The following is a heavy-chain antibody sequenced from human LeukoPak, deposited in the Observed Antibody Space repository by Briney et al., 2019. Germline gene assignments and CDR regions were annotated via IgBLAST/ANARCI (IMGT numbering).Heavy chain of an antibody. D-gene: IGHD3-10*01. V-gene: IGHV3-23*01. CDR1: GFTFSSYA. CDR3: AKDRITMVRGVPNDAFDI. CDR2: INGSGGST. J-gene: IGHJ3*02. Sequence: WGSLRLSCAASGFTFSSYAMSWLRQAPGKGLEWVSAINGSGGSTYYAAPVKGRFTISRDNSKNTLYLQMNSLRAEDTAVYYCAKDRITMVRGVPNDAFDIWGQGTMVTVSS.